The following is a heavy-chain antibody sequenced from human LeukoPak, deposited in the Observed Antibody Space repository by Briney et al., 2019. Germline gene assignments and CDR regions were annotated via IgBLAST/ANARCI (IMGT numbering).Heavy chain of an antibody. D-gene: IGHD1-26*01. CDR2: INTGTGNP. Sequence: GASVKVSCKASGGTFSSYAISWVRQAPGQGLESMGWINTGTGNPTYAQDFTGRFVFSVDTSVSTAYLQINSLKAEDTAVYYCFAVGPTFDHWGQGTLVTVSS. CDR3: FAVGPTFDH. J-gene: IGHJ4*02. V-gene: IGHV7-4-1*02. CDR1: GGTFSSYA.